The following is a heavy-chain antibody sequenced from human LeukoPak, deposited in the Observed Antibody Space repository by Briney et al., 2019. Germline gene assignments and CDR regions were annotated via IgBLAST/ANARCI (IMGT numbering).Heavy chain of an antibody. CDR1: VGSLSSSYYY. J-gene: IGHJ4*02. CDR2: IYDSGST. V-gene: IGHV4-39*01. Sequence: SETLSLTCMFPVGSLSSSYYYGGWIRHPPGKGGEGIGSIYDSGSTYYNLSLKSRVTISVDTSKNQFSLKLNSVTAADTAVYYCARPGAAAGFEYWGQGALVTVSS. D-gene: IGHD6-13*01. CDR3: ARPGAAAGFEY.